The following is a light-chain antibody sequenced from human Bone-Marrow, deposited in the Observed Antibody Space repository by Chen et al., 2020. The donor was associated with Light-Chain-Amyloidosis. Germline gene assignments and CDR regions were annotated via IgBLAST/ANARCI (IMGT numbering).Light chain of an antibody. J-gene: IGLJ2*01. CDR2: DVS. V-gene: IGLV2-14*03. CDR1: NSDVGAYNY. Sequence: QSALTQPASVPGAPGQSITISCTGTNSDVGAYNYVSWYQQHPGEAPKLMIYDVSNRPSGVSNRFSGSKSGNTASLTISGLQAGDEANYYCSSYTSSSTRVFGGGTKLTVL. CDR3: SSYTSSSTRV.